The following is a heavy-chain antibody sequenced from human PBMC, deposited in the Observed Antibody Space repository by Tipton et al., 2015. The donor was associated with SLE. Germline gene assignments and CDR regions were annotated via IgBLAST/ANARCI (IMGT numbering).Heavy chain of an antibody. CDR3: AKDLYHSGWYQGHFEY. CDR1: GFTVSSNS. CDR2: IFSGGST. J-gene: IGHJ4*02. V-gene: IGHV3-53*05. D-gene: IGHD6-19*01. Sequence: SLRLSCAASGFTVSSNSMSWVRQAPGKGLEWVSVIFSGGSTHYADSVKGRVAISRDNSKNTLYLQMSSLRVEDTAVYYCAKDLYHSGWYQGHFEYWGQGTPVTVS.